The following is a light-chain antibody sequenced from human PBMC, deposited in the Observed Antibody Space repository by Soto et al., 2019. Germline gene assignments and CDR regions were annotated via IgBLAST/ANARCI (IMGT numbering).Light chain of an antibody. V-gene: IGLV1-40*01. J-gene: IGLJ3*02. CDR3: QSYDSSLSAWV. CDR2: LNN. Sequence: QSVLTQPPSMSGAPGQRVTISCTGSSSKIGAGYDVHWYQQIPGTAPKLLIYLNNNRPSGVPDRFSGSKSGTSASLAITGLQAEDEADYYCQSYDSSLSAWVFGGGTKVTVL. CDR1: SSKIGAGYD.